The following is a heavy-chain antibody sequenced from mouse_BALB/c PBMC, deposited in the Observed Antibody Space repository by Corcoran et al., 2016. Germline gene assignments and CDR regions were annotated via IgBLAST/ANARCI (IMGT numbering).Heavy chain of an antibody. D-gene: IGHD2-3*01. V-gene: IGHV1S136*01. J-gene: IGHJ4*01. Sequence: EVQLQQSGPELVKPGASVKMSCKASGYTFTSYIMHWVQQKPGLGLEWIGYINPYNDGTKYNEKFKGKATLTSDKSSSTAYMELSSLTSEDSAVYYCVRYADGYVYYYAMDYWGQGTSVTVSS. CDR3: VRYADGYVYYYAMDY. CDR1: GYTFTSYI. CDR2: INPYNDGT.